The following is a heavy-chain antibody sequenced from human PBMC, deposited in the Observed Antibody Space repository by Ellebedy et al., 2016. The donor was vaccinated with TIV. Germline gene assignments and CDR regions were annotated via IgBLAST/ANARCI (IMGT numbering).Heavy chain of an antibody. V-gene: IGHV4-61*02. CDR1: GDSISSSNYY. Sequence: MPSETLSLTCTVSGDSISSSNYYWIWIRQPAGRGLEWIGRIYSTGSTNYNPSLKSRVSMSIDTSTNQFSLRLRSVTAADTAVYYCARDRDREVSDVWGQGTTVTVSS. CDR3: ARDRDREVSDV. CDR2: IYSTGST. J-gene: IGHJ6*02. D-gene: IGHD5/OR15-5a*01.